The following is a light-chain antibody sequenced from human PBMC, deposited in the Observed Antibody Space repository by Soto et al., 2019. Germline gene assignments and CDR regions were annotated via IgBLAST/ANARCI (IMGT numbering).Light chain of an antibody. CDR1: SSNIGNNA. CDR3: AAWDDSLWAL. J-gene: IGLJ2*01. CDR2: YDD. V-gene: IGLV1-36*01. Sequence: QLVLTQPPSVSEAPRQRVTISCSGSSSNIGNNAVNWYQQLPGKAPKLLIYYDDLLPSGVSDRFSGSKSGTSASLAISGLQSEDEADYYCAAWDDSLWALFGGGTKLTVL.